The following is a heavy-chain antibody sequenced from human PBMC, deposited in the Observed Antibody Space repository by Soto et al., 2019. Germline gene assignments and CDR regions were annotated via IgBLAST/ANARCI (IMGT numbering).Heavy chain of an antibody. CDR3: ARDLGYYDSSGYFDY. CDR1: GFTFSDYY. Sequence: GGSLRLSCAASGFTFSDYYMSWIRQAPGKGLEWVSYISSSDTIISYADSVKGRFTISRDNAKNSLYLQMNSLRAEDTAVYYCARDLGYYDSSGYFDYWGQGTLVTASS. CDR2: ISSSDTII. V-gene: IGHV3-11*01. D-gene: IGHD3-22*01. J-gene: IGHJ4*02.